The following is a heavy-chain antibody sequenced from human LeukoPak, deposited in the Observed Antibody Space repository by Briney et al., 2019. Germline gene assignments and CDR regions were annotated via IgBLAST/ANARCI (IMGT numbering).Heavy chain of an antibody. J-gene: IGHJ5*02. CDR3: AREVGYSSSYYGRFDP. D-gene: IGHD2-2*01. CDR1: GYTFISYG. CDR2: ISPYSGKT. V-gene: IGHV1-18*01. Sequence: GASVKVSCRASGYTFISYGITWVRQAPGQGLEWMGWISPYSGKTNFQPKLQGRVTMTTDTSTSTAYMELRSLRSDDTAVYFCAREVGYSSSYYGRFDPWGQGTLVIVSS.